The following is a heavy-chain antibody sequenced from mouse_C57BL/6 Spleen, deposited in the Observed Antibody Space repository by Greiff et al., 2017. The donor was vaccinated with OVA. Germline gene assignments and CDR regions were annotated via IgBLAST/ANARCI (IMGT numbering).Heavy chain of an antibody. Sequence: EVQLVESGGGLVKPGGSLKLSCAASGFTFSDYGMHWVRQAPEKGLEWVAYISSGSSTIYYADTVKGRFTISRDNAKNTLFLQMTSLRSEDTAMYYCANNYLYYAMDYWGQGTSVTVSS. D-gene: IGHD1-3*01. CDR1: GFTFSDYG. CDR3: ANNYLYYAMDY. V-gene: IGHV5-17*01. J-gene: IGHJ4*01. CDR2: ISSGSSTI.